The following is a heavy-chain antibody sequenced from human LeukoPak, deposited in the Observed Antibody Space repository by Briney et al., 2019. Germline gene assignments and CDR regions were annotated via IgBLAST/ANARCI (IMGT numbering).Heavy chain of an antibody. Sequence: SETLSLTCAVYGGSFSGYYWSWIRQPPGKGLEWIGEINHSGSTNYNPSLKSRVTISVDTSKNQFSLKLSSVTAADTAVYYCARGRRFDYWGQGTLVTVSS. V-gene: IGHV4-34*01. J-gene: IGHJ4*02. CDR2: INHSGST. CDR1: GGSFSGYY. CDR3: ARGRRFDY.